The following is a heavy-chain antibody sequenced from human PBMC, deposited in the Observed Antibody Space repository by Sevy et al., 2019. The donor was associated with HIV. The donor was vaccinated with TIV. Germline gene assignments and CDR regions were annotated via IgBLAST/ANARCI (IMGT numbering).Heavy chain of an antibody. J-gene: IGHJ4*02. Sequence: ASVKDSCKASGYTFTGYYMHWVRQAPGQGLEWMGRINPNSGGTNYAQKFQGRVTMTRDTSISTAYMELSRLRSDDTAVYYCARPHMAVAGREGEDYWGQGTLVTVSS. V-gene: IGHV1-2*06. CDR2: INPNSGGT. CDR3: ARPHMAVAGREGEDY. CDR1: GYTFTGYY. D-gene: IGHD6-19*01.